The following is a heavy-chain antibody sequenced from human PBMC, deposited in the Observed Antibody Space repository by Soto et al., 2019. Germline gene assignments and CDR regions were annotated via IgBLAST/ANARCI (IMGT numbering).Heavy chain of an antibody. Sequence: QGHLVQFGAEVKEPGASVKVSCQASGYTFTKYGISWGRQDPGHGLERIGWISGYNGNTYYAEKFKGRVTMNTDTSTNEAYMELRNLRSDDTAVYFCARDRTYYNTLTTYYFTHDASDIWGQGTVVSVSS. CDR3: ARDRTYYNTLTTYYFTHDASDI. J-gene: IGHJ3*02. V-gene: IGHV1-18*04. CDR1: GYTFTKYG. D-gene: IGHD3-9*01. CDR2: ISGYNGNT.